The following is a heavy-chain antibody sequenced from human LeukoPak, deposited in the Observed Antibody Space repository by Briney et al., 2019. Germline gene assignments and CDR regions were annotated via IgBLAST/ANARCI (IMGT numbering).Heavy chain of an antibody. CDR2: ISYDGSNK. V-gene: IGHV3-30-3*01. J-gene: IGHJ2*01. Sequence: PGRSLRLSCAASGFTFSSYAMHWVRQAPGKGLEWVAVISYDGSNKYYADSVKGRFTISRDNSKNTLYLQMNSLRAEDTAVYYCARGDYGDRNLSWYFDLWGRGTLVTVSS. D-gene: IGHD4-17*01. CDR3: ARGDYGDRNLSWYFDL. CDR1: GFTFSSYA.